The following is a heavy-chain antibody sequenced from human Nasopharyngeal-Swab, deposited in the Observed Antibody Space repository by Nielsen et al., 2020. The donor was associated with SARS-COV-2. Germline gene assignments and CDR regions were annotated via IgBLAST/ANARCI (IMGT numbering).Heavy chain of an antibody. CDR2: INHSGST. Sequence: RQAPGKGLEWIGEINHSGSTNYNPSLKSRVTISVDTSKNQFSLKLSSVTAADTAVYYCARVTGYYYYHMDVWGKGTTVTVSS. CDR3: ARVTGYYYYHMDV. V-gene: IGHV4-34*01. D-gene: IGHD3-9*01. J-gene: IGHJ6*03.